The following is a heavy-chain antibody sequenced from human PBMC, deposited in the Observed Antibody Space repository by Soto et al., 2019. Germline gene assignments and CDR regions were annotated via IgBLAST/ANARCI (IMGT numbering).Heavy chain of an antibody. Sequence: GVPMMLSCGVSGLTFSSHSMNCIRQAPGKGLEWVSSIYSSSNYIYYADSVKGRFTISRDNAKNSLYLQMNSLRAEDTAVYYCARTGTTRYFDYWGQGILVTVSS. V-gene: IGHV3-21*01. J-gene: IGHJ4*02. CDR1: GLTFSSHS. CDR3: ARTGTTRYFDY. D-gene: IGHD1-1*01. CDR2: IYSSSNYI.